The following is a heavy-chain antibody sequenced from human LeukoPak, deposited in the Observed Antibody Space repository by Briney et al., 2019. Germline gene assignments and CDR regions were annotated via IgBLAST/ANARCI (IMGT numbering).Heavy chain of an antibody. V-gene: IGHV4-39*01. D-gene: IGHD1-26*01. CDR3: ARHGVGTTTTLFDY. J-gene: IGHJ4*02. CDR1: GGSISSIIYY. CDR2: IYYSGST. Sequence: PSDTLSLTCTVSGGSISSIIYYWGWIRQPPGKGLEWIGSIYYSGSTYYNPSLKSRVTISVDTSKNQFSLKLSSVTAADTAVYYCARHGVGTTTTLFDYWGQGTLVTVSS.